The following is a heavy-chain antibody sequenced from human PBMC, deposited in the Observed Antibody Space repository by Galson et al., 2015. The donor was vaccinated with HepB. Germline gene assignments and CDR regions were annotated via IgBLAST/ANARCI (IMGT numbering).Heavy chain of an antibody. J-gene: IGHJ6*02. Sequence: SVKVSCKASGGTFSSYAISWVRQAPGQGLEWMGGIIPIFGTANYAQKFQGRVTITADKSTSTAYMELSSLRSEDTAVYYCARGGNVDTAMVSGMDVWGQGTTVTVSS. CDR1: GGTFSSYA. D-gene: IGHD5-18*01. CDR2: IIPIFGTA. V-gene: IGHV1-69*06. CDR3: ARGGNVDTAMVSGMDV.